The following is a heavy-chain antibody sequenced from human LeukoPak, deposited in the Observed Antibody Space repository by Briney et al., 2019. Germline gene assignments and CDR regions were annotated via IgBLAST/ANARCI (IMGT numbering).Heavy chain of an antibody. CDR3: VRTREYSSTWYFDY. D-gene: IGHD6-13*01. Sequence: SETLSLTCTVSGGSIRSYYWGWIRQPPGKGLEWIGHFFLSGSTTYNPSLKSRVTISVDTSKNQFSMKITSVTAADTAVYYCVRTREYSSTWYFDYWGQGSLVTVSS. CDR2: FFLSGST. V-gene: IGHV4-59*01. CDR1: GGSIRSYY. J-gene: IGHJ4*02.